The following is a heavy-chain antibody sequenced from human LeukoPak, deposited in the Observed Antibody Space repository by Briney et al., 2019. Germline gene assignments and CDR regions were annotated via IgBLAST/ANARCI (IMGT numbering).Heavy chain of an antibody. CDR1: EYSFATYW. J-gene: IGHJ4*02. CDR3: ARPLQGIVGATGFDY. Sequence: GESLKISCQGSEYSFATYWIAWLRQMPGKGLEWMGIIYPSDSDTRYSPSFQRQVTISADKSIKTAYLQWSSLKASDTAMYYCARPLQGIVGATGFDYWGQGTLVTVSS. V-gene: IGHV5-51*01. CDR2: IYPSDSDT. D-gene: IGHD1-26*01.